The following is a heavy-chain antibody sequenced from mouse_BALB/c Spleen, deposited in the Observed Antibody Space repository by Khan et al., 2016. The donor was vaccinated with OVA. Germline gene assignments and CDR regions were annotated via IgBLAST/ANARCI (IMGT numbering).Heavy chain of an antibody. Sequence: QVQLKESGPGLVVPSQSLSITCTVSGFSFASYGVNWVRQPPGKGLEWLGVIWGDGSTNYHSALRSRLSINTENSKSQVFLKLNSLQTDDTATYYCAKWGTGYNAMDYWGQGTSVTVSS. V-gene: IGHV2-3*01. CDR2: IWGDGST. CDR3: AKWGTGYNAMDY. CDR1: GFSFASYG. D-gene: IGHD4-1*01. J-gene: IGHJ4*01.